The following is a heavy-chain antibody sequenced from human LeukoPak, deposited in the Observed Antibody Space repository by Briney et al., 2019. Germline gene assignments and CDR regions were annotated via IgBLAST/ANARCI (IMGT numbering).Heavy chain of an antibody. Sequence: GGSLRLSCAASGFTFSSYSMNWVRQAPGKGLEWVSYISSSSSTIYYADSVKGRFTISRDNAKNSLYLQMNSLRAEDTAVYYCARDQTIVVVTAPYYGMDVWGQGTTVTVS. CDR3: ARDQTIVVVTAPYYGMDV. J-gene: IGHJ6*02. V-gene: IGHV3-48*01. D-gene: IGHD2-21*02. CDR1: GFTFSSYS. CDR2: ISSSSSTI.